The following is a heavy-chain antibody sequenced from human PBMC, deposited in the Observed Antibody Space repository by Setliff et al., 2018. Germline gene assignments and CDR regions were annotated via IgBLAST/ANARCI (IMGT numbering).Heavy chain of an antibody. J-gene: IGHJ6*03. V-gene: IGHV1-18*03. Sequence: ASVKVSCKASGYTFTSYGISWVRQAPGQGLEWMGWISTYNGDTDYAQKLRDRLTMTTDTSTSTVYMELRSLRSDDMAVYYCAREQWLDPPGYYYMDVWAKGTTVTVSS. D-gene: IGHD6-19*01. CDR1: GYTFTSYG. CDR3: AREQWLDPPGYYYMDV. CDR2: ISTYNGDT.